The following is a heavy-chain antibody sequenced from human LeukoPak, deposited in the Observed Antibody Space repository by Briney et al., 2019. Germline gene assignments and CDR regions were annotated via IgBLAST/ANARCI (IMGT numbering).Heavy chain of an antibody. CDR2: ISGSGGST. J-gene: IGHJ3*02. CDR3: AKDHSSGWTDAFDI. V-gene: IGHV3-23*01. CDR1: GFTFSSYA. Sequence: HPGVSLGLSCAASGFTFSSYAMSWVRQAPGKGLEWVAAISGSGGSTYCADSVKRQFTISRDNSKNTLYLQMNSLRAEDTAVYYCAKDHSSGWTDAFDIWGQGTMVTVSS. D-gene: IGHD6-19*01.